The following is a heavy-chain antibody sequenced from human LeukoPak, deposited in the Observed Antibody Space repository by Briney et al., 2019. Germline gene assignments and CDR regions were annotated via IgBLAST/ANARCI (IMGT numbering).Heavy chain of an antibody. Sequence: HPGGSLRLSCAASGFTFSSYGMSWVRQAPGKGLEWVSAISGSGGSTYYADSVKGRFTISRDNSKNTLYLQMNSLRAEDTAVYYCAKAPREIGASWFGELFIYFDYWGQGTLVTVSS. J-gene: IGHJ4*02. CDR3: AKAPREIGASWFGELFIYFDY. CDR2: ISGSGGST. CDR1: GFTFSSYG. D-gene: IGHD3-10*01. V-gene: IGHV3-23*01.